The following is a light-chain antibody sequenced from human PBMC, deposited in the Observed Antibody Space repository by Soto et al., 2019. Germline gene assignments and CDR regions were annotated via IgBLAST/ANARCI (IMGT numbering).Light chain of an antibody. J-gene: IGKJ1*01. V-gene: IGKV3-11*01. CDR3: HQRSNWPSWT. CDR1: QSVSSY. Sequence: EIVLTQSPATLSLSPGAIATLSCRASQSVSSYFTWYQHKPGQAPRLLIYDASNRATDIPARFSASGSGADCTLTISSVEPEDCAVEYCHQRSNWPSWTVGQGTNVEIK. CDR2: DAS.